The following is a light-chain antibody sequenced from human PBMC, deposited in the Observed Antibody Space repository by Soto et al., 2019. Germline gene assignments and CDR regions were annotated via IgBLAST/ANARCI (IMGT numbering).Light chain of an antibody. Sequence: EIGLTQSPGTLSLSPGERATLSCRAIQSVSSSYLAWYQQKPGQAPRLLIYGASSRATGIPDRFSGSGSGTDFTLTISRLEPEDFAVYYCQQDSSSPQTFGNGNHVEIK. CDR1: QSVSSSY. J-gene: IGKJ1*01. CDR3: QQDSSSPQT. V-gene: IGKV3-20*01. CDR2: GAS.